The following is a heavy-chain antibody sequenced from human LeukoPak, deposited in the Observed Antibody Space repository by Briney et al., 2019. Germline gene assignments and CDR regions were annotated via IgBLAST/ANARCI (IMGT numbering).Heavy chain of an antibody. CDR1: GFTFSSYW. CDR3: ARVHHDFWSGYSLSDWFDP. CDR2: IKQDGSEK. Sequence: PGGSLRLSCAASGFTFSSYWMRWVRQAPGKGPEGVANIKQDGSEKYYVDSVKGRFTVSRDNANNSLYLQMNSLRAEDTAVYYCARVHHDFWSGYSLSDWFDPWGQGTLVTVSS. J-gene: IGHJ5*02. V-gene: IGHV3-7*01. D-gene: IGHD3-3*01.